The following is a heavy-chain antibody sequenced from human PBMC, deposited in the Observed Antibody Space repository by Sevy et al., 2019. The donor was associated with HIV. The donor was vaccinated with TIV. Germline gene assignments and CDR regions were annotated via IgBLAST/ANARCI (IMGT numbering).Heavy chain of an antibody. CDR3: ARPKGDVRYCSTVSCYDFDY. CDR1: GFSMFGNF. D-gene: IGHD2-8*01. Sequence: ASVKVSCKAYGFSMFGNFLHWVRQAPGQGLEWMGWINPNSGAIDYAQQFRGRFTMSRDTSITTAYMELSRLTSDDTAMYYCARPKGDVRYCSTVSCYDFDYWGQGTLVTVSS. CDR2: INPNSGAI. J-gene: IGHJ4*02. V-gene: IGHV1-2*02.